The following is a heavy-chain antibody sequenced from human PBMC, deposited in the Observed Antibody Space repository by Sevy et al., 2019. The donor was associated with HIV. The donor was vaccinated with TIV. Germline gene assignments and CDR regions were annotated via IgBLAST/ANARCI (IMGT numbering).Heavy chain of an antibody. D-gene: IGHD5-12*01. CDR3: ASQRGGYERLYYFDY. CDR2: MSNTGSTI. J-gene: IGHJ4*02. V-gene: IGHV3-48*01. Sequence: GGSLRLSCAASGFSFSIYSMNWVRQAPGGGLEWVSYMSNTGSTIHYADSVKGRFTISRDNAKNSLYLQMNSLRAEDTAVYYCASQRGGYERLYYFDYWGQGTLVTVSS. CDR1: GFSFSIYS.